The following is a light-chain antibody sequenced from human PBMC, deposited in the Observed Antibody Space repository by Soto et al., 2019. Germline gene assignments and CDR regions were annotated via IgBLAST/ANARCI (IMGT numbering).Light chain of an antibody. CDR3: CSYAGSSTFVV. CDR2: EVT. CDR1: SSDVGSYNL. J-gene: IGLJ2*01. Sequence: QSVLTQPASVSGSPGQSITISCTGTSSDVGSYNLVSWYQQYPGKAPKLMIYEVTKRLSGVSNRFSGSKSGNTASLTISGLQAEDEADYYCCSYAGSSTFVVFGGGTKLTVL. V-gene: IGLV2-23*02.